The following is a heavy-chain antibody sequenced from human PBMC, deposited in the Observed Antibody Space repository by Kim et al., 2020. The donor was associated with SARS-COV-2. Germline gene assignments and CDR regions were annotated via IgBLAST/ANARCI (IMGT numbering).Heavy chain of an antibody. D-gene: IGHD6-6*01. CDR2: IWFGEKSE. Sequence: GGSLRLSCEASGFIFSTFGMHWVRQAPGKGLEWVAVIWFGEKSEYYADYVKGRFTISRDNSKNMVYLQMNSLRAEDTAVYYCAGAFEYSTSDAFDIWGQGTMVTVSS. CDR3: AGAFEYSTSDAFDI. CDR1: GFIFSTFG. J-gene: IGHJ3*02. V-gene: IGHV3-33*01.